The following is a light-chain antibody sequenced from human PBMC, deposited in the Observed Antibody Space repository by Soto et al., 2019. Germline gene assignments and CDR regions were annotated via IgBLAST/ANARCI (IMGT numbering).Light chain of an antibody. CDR2: EVR. J-gene: IGLJ1*01. CDR1: SSDVGFYNY. V-gene: IGLV2-14*01. Sequence: QSVLTQPASVSGSPGQSITISCTGNSSDVGFYNYVSWYQQNPGKAPKLMIYEVRNRPSGVSNRFSGSKSGNTASLTISGLQAEDEADYYCSSFTNTDTLVFGTGTKLTVL. CDR3: SSFTNTDTLV.